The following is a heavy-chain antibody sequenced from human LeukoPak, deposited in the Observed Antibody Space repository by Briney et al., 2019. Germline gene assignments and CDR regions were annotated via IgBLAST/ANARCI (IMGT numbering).Heavy chain of an antibody. J-gene: IGHJ3*02. Sequence: GGSLRLSCAASGFTFSSYGMHWVRQAPGKGLEWVAVISYDGSNKYYADSVKGRFTISRDNSKNTLYLQMNSLRAEDTAVYYCARSRYHRTHDAFDIWGQGTMVTVSS. CDR1: GFTFSSYG. CDR3: ARSRYHRTHDAFDI. D-gene: IGHD1-14*01. V-gene: IGHV3-30*03. CDR2: ISYDGSNK.